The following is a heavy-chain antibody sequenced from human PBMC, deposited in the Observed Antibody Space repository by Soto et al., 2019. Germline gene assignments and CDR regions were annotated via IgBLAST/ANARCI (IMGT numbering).Heavy chain of an antibody. Sequence: PGESLKISCKGSGYSFAGYWITWVRQKPGKGLEWMGRIDPSDSQTYYSPSFRGHVTISATKSITTVFLQWSSLRASDPAMYYCDTQIYDGDTGPKFKFYLDTWYQGTPVTVSS. CDR1: GYSFAGYW. D-gene: IGHD4-17*01. J-gene: IGHJ5*02. V-gene: IGHV5-10-1*01. CDR2: IDPSDSQT. CDR3: DTQIYDGDTGPKFKFYLDT.